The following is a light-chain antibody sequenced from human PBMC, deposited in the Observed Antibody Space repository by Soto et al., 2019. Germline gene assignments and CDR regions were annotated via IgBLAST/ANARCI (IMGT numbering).Light chain of an antibody. Sequence: QSVLAQPASVSGSPGQSIPISCTGTSSDVGGYNYVSWYQQHPGKAPKLIIYDVSSRPSGVSNRFSGSKSGNTASLTISGLQAEDEADYYCSSYTSSTTEVFGTGTKVTVL. CDR2: DVS. CDR3: SSYTSSTTEV. CDR1: SSDVGGYNY. J-gene: IGLJ1*01. V-gene: IGLV2-14*01.